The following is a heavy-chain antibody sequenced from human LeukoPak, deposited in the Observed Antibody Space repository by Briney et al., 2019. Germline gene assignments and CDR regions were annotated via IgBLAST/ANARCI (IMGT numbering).Heavy chain of an antibody. V-gene: IGHV4-34*01. CDR3: ARRLCTDGSCCSEDS. CDR1: GGSFSVYY. CDR2: INYSGTT. J-gene: IGHJ4*02. Sequence: SETLSLTCAVYGGSFSVYYWSWIRQLPGKGLEWIAEINYSGTTNYNPSLKSRVTLSMDTSTNQFSLRLTSVTAADAAVYYCARRLCTDGSCCSEDSWGQGTLVTVSS. D-gene: IGHD2-15*01.